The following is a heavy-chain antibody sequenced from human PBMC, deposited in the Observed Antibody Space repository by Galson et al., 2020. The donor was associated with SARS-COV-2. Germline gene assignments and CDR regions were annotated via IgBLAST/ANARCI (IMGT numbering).Heavy chain of an antibody. Sequence: SETLSLTCSVSDVSFTSGGNFWSWLRQLPGKGLEWIGYIHYNGRTFYNPSLKSRVTISVDTSKRQFFLKLNSVTAADTAVYYCARRTDYHDTGGRCDPWGQGTLVTVSS. CDR2: IHYNGRT. CDR3: ARRTDYHDTGGRCDP. V-gene: IGHV4-31*03. J-gene: IGHJ5*02. CDR1: DVSFTSGGNF. D-gene: IGHD2-8*02.